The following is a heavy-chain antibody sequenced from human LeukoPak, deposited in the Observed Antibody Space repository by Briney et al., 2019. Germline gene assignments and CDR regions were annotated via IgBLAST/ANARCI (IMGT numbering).Heavy chain of an antibody. CDR2: IYYSGST. CDR1: GGSISGYY. D-gene: IGHD3-10*01. J-gene: IGHJ6*02. V-gene: IGHV4-31*03. CDR3: ARALSYGSGIDYYGMDV. Sequence: SETLSLTCTVSGGSISGYYWSWIRQHPGKGLEWIGYIYYSGSTYYNPSLKSRVTISVDTSKNQFSLKLSSVTAADTAVYYCARALSYGSGIDYYGMDVWGQGTTVTVSS.